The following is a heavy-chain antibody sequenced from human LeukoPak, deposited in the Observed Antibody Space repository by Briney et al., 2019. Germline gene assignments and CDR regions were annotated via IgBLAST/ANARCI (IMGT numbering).Heavy chain of an antibody. V-gene: IGHV1-2*02. J-gene: IGHJ6*02. Sequence: GASVTVSCKASGYTFTGYYMHWVRQAPGQGLEWMGWINPNSGGTNYARKFQGRVTMTRDTSISTAYMELSRLRSDDTAVYYCARAPKYCSGGSCYPYYYGMDVWGQGTTVTVSS. CDR3: ARAPKYCSGGSCYPYYYGMDV. CDR2: INPNSGGT. CDR1: GYTFTGYY. D-gene: IGHD2-15*01.